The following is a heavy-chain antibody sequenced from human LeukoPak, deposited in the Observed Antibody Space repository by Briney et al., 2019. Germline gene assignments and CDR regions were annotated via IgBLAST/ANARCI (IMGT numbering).Heavy chain of an antibody. CDR2: INPSGGRT. CDR1: GYTFTSNY. J-gene: IGHJ3*02. CDR3: ARGGASDAFDI. Sequence: ASVKVSCKGAGYTFTSNYMHWVRQGHGQGNEGMGMINPSGGRTSYAQKFQGRGTITRARDTSTVYMELSSLRSEDTAVYYCARGGASDAFDIWGQGTMVTVSS. V-gene: IGHV1-46*01.